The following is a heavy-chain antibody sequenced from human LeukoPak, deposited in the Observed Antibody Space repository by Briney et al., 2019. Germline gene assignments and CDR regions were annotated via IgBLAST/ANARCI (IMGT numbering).Heavy chain of an antibody. J-gene: IGHJ4*02. Sequence: PGGSLRLSCAVSGFTVSSNYMSWVRQAPGKGLEWVSVIYSGGSTYYADSVKGRFTISRDNSKNTLYLQMNSLRAEDTAVYYCARGNWGHGSFDYWGQGTLVTVSS. CDR3: ARGNWGHGSFDY. V-gene: IGHV3-66*02. D-gene: IGHD7-27*01. CDR2: IYSGGST. CDR1: GFTVSSNY.